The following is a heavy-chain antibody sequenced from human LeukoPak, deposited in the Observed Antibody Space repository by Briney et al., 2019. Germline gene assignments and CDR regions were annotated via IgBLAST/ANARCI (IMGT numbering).Heavy chain of an antibody. CDR3: ARGEDYLDWLRTDFDY. CDR1: GYTFTSYA. CDR2: INTNTGNP. V-gene: IGHV7-4-1*02. J-gene: IGHJ4*02. Sequence: ASVKVSCKASGYTFTSYAMNWVRQAPGQGLAWMGWINTNTGNPTYAQGFTGRFVFSLDTSVSTAYLQISSLKAEDTAVYYCARGEDYLDWLRTDFDYWGQGTLVTVSS. D-gene: IGHD5-12*01.